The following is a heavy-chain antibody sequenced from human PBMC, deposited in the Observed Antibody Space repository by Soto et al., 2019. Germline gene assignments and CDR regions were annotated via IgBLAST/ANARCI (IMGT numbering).Heavy chain of an antibody. V-gene: IGHV5-10-1*01. CDR1: GYSFTSYW. D-gene: IGHD7-27*01. J-gene: IGHJ6*02. CDR3: ARLGSYYYGMDV. Sequence: RGESLKISCKGSGYSFTSYWISWVRQMPGKGLEWMGRIDPSDSYTNYSPSFQGRVTISADKSISTAYLQWSSLKASDTAMYYCARLGSYYYGMDVWGQGTTVTVSS. CDR2: IDPSDSYT.